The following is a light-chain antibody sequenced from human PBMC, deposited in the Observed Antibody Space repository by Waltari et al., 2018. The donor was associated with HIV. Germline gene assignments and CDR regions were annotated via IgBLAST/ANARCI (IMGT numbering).Light chain of an antibody. V-gene: IGLV1-44*01. CDR3: AAWDDSLNGPNWV. CDR1: SSNLGSNI. CDR2: NND. J-gene: IGLJ3*02. Sequence: QSVLTQSPSASGTPGQWVTISCSGSSSNLGSNIVNWYQQFPGTAPKVLIYNNDQRPSGVPDRFSGSKSGTSASLAISGLQSEDEADYYCAAWDDSLNGPNWVFGGGTKLTVL.